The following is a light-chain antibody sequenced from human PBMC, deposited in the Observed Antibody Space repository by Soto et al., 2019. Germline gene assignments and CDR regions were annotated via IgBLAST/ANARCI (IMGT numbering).Light chain of an antibody. CDR3: SAFATSRAYV. Sequence: ALTQPASVSGFPGRSITISCTGTSSDVGAYNYVSWYQQQSGKAPKLLVHEVSSRPAGVSDRFSGSKSGNTASLTISGLQAEDEADYYCSAFATSRAYVFGIGTKVTVL. J-gene: IGLJ1*01. CDR2: EVS. CDR1: SSDVGAYNY. V-gene: IGLV2-14*01.